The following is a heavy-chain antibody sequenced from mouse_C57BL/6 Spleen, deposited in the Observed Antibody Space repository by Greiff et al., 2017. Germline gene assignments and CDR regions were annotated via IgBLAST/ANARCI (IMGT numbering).Heavy chain of an antibody. CDR3: ARSLEGYPHYWYFEV. Sequence: EVQLQQSGPELVKPGASVKISCKASGYSFTGYYMNWVKQSPEKSLEWIGEINPSTGGTTYNQKFKAKATLTVDKSSSTAYMQLKSLTSEDSAVYYCARSLEGYPHYWYFEVWGTGTTVTVSS. D-gene: IGHD2-2*01. CDR2: INPSTGGT. CDR1: GYSFTGYY. J-gene: IGHJ1*03. V-gene: IGHV1-42*01.